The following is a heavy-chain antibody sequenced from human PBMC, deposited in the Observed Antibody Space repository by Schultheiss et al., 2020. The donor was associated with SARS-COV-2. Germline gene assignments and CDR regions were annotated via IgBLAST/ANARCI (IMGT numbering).Heavy chain of an antibody. D-gene: IGHD6-19*01. CDR1: GGSISSYY. J-gene: IGHJ1*01. CDR3: ARDHGYSSGWPQDFQH. CDR2: IYYSGST. Sequence: SETLSLTCTVSGGSISSYYWSWIRQPAGKGLEWIGYIYYSGSTNYNPSLKSRVTISVDTSKNQFSLKLSSVTAADTAVYYCARDHGYSSGWPQDFQHWGQGTLVTVSS. V-gene: IGHV4-59*01.